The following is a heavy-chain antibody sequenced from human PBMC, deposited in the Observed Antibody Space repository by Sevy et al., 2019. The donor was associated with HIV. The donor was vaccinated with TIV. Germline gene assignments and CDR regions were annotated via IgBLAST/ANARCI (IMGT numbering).Heavy chain of an antibody. D-gene: IGHD6-19*01. CDR1: GFTFTGST. CDR2: IRSRAKTYAT. Sequence: GGSLRLSCAASGFTFTGSTMYWVRQASGKGLEWVARIRSRAKTYATAYAASVKGRFTISRDDSRNTPYLQMNSLKTEDTAVYYCSSQRTIAVAGDYFDYWGQGTLVTVSS. CDR3: SSQRTIAVAGDYFDY. V-gene: IGHV3-73*01. J-gene: IGHJ4*02.